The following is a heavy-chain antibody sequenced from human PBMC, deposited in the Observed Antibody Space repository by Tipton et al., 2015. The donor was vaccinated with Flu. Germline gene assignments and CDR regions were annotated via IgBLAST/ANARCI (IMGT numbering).Heavy chain of an antibody. D-gene: IGHD4/OR15-4a*01. CDR1: GFTFSSYS. V-gene: IGHV3-48*04. Sequence: SGFTFSSYSMNWVRQAPGKGLEWVSYISGSGSTIYYADSVKGRFTISRDNAKNSLYLQMNSLRAEDTAVYYCARDIIGDYGGDWGQGTLVTVSS. CDR2: ISGSGSTI. CDR3: ARDIIGDYGGD. J-gene: IGHJ4*02.